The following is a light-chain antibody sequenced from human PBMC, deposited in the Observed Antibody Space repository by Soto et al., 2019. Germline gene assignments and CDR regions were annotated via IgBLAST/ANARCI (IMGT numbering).Light chain of an antibody. V-gene: IGLV1-40*01. CDR3: QSYDSSLSGYV. CDR1: SPKFGAGYD. CDR2: GNS. J-gene: IGLJ1*01. Sequence: QSVLTPPPSVSGAPGQKVTISCPGSSPKFGAGYDVHWYQQLPGTAPKLLIYGNSNRPSGVPDRFSGSKSGTSASLAITGLQAEDEADYYCQSYDSSLSGYVFGTGTKVTVL.